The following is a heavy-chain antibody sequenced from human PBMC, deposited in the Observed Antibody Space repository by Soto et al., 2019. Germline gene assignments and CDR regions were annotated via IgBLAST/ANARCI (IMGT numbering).Heavy chain of an antibody. V-gene: IGHV3-23*01. CDR2: ISGSDGST. D-gene: IGHD3-16*01. CDR3: AKDIYYD. CDR1: GFTLSNYG. J-gene: IGHJ4*02. Sequence: EVQLLESGGGLVQPWGSLRVSCAASGFTLSNYGMNWVRQAPGKGLEWVTGISGSDGSTYYADSVKGRFTISRDSSKNTLYLQMNTLRAEDTAVYYCAKDIYYDWGQGTLVTVSS.